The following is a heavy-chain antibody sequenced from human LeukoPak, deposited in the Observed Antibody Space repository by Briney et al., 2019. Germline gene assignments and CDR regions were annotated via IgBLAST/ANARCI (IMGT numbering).Heavy chain of an antibody. CDR2: INPNDGDT. D-gene: IGHD2-2*01. CDR3: ARANLSYCSSTTCVFDY. V-gene: IGHV1-2*02. Sequence: GASVKVCFKASGYTFTDYYMQLVRQPPGQGFEWMGWINPNDGDTNYAQTFQGRVRMTRDTAISTAHMEVTSLRSDDTAVYYCARANLSYCSSTTCVFDYWGQGTLVTVSS. CDR1: GYTFTDYY. J-gene: IGHJ4*02.